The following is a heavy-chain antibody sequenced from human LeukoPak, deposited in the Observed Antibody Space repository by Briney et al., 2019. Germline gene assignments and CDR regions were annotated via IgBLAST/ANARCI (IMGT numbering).Heavy chain of an antibody. D-gene: IGHD5-24*01. CDR2: ISSGSNIM. CDR3: TRVGYIDEGIDY. Sequence: GGSLRLSCAASGFTFSSYGMNWVRQAPGKGLEWVSYISSGSNIMNYADSVKGRFTISRDNAKNSLYLQMNSLRAEDTAIYYCTRVGYIDEGIDYWGQGTLVTVSS. J-gene: IGHJ4*02. V-gene: IGHV3-48*04. CDR1: GFTFSSYG.